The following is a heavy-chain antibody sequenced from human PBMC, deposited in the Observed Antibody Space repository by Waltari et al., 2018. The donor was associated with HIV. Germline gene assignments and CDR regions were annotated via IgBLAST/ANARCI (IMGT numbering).Heavy chain of an antibody. J-gene: IGHJ5*02. V-gene: IGHV3-23*01. D-gene: IGHD4-17*01. CDR3: ARGHRETVTTLRFDP. CDR1: VFTFIAYA. CDR2: ICRNGATT. Sequence: EVQVLESGGGLVQPGGSLRLSWAASVFTFIAYALGGVGQAPGRLLEWVAAICRNGATTFYENSMNGRFTISRDNSKNTLYLQMNSLRAEDTAVYYCARGHRETVTTLRFDPWGQGTLVTVSS.